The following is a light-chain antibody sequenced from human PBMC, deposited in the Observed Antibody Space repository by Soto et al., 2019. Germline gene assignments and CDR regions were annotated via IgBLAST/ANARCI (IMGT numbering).Light chain of an antibody. CDR2: EGS. CDR3: CSYAGRTTVV. V-gene: IGLV2-23*01. CDR1: SSDFGNYSL. Sequence: QSALTQPASVSGSPGQSITISCTGTSSDFGNYSLVSWYQHHPGKAPKLMIYEGSQRPSGVSNRFSGSKSGITASLTISGLQAEDEADYYCCSYAGRTTVVFGGGTKLTVL. J-gene: IGLJ3*02.